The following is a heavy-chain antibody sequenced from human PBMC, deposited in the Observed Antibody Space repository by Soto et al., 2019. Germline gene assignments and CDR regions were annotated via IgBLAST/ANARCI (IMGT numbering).Heavy chain of an antibody. CDR3: AKGSSGSYLNWFGP. J-gene: IGHJ5*02. D-gene: IGHD1-26*01. Sequence: PSETLSLTCAVSGGSISSSNWWSWVRQPPGKGLEWIGEIYHSGSTNYNPSLKSRVTMTRDTSTSTVYMDLSSLKSEDTAVYYCAKGSSGSYLNWFGPWGQGTLVTVSS. V-gene: IGHV4-4*02. CDR1: GGSISSSNW. CDR2: IYHSGST.